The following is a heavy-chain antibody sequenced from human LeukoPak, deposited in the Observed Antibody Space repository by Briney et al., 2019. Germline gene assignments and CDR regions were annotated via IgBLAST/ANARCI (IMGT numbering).Heavy chain of an antibody. D-gene: IGHD1-26*01. CDR3: ARAHSGSYYYFDY. CDR1: GFTFSSYW. CDR2: INSVGSST. J-gene: IGHJ4*02. Sequence: GGSLRLSCAASGFTFSSYWIHWVRQAPGKGLVWVSRINSVGSSTSYADSVKGRFTISRDNAKDTLYLQMNSLRAEDTAVYYCARAHSGSYYYFDYWGQGTLVTVSS. V-gene: IGHV3-74*01.